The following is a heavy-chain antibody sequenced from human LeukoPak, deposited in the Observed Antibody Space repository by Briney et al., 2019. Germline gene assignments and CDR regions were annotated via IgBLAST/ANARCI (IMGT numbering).Heavy chain of an antibody. V-gene: IGHV3-7*01. CDR3: ARDLPYYGSGSPGY. J-gene: IGHJ4*02. CDR1: GFTFSSYW. Sequence: GGSLRLSCAASGFTFSSYWMSWVRQAPGKGLEWVAYIKQDGSEKYYVDSVKGRFTISRDNAKNSLYLQMNSLRAEDTAVYYCARDLPYYGSGSPGYWGQGTLVTVSS. CDR2: IKQDGSEK. D-gene: IGHD3-10*01.